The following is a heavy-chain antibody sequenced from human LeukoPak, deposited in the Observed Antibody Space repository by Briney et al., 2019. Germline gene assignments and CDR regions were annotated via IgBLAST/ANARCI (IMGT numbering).Heavy chain of an antibody. J-gene: IGHJ6*02. D-gene: IGHD2-15*01. CDR3: ARARCSGGSCYLRNYYGMDV. V-gene: IGHV4-34*01. Sequence: SETLYLTCAVYGGSFSGYYWSGIRQPPGKGLEWIVEINHSGSTNYNPSLKSRVTISVDTSKNQLSLKLSSVTAADTAVYYCARARCSGGSCYLRNYYGMDVWGQGTTVTVSS. CDR2: INHSGST. CDR1: GGSFSGYY.